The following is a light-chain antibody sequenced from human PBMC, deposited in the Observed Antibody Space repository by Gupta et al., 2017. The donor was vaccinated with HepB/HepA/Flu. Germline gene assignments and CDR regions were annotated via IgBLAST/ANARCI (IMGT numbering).Light chain of an antibody. CDR2: AAS. J-gene: IGKJ5*01. CDR1: QSISSY. CDR3: QQSYSTPPLAIT. V-gene: IGKV1-39*01. Sequence: DIQMTQSPSSLSASVGDRVTITCRASQSISSYLNWYQQKPGKAPKLLIYAASSLQSGVPSRFSGSGSGTDFTLTISSLQPEERATYYCQQSYSTPPLAITFGQGTGLEIK.